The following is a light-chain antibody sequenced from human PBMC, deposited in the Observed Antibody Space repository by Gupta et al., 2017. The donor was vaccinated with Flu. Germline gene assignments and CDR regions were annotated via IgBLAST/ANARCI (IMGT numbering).Light chain of an antibody. J-gene: IGLJ3*02. V-gene: IGLV2-18*01. CDR1: SSDVGSYNR. Sequence: QFALLQPPPVPGSPGQPATFSSTGTSSDVGSYNRASWYQQPPGTAPNLMIYVVSNRPSGVPGRFSGSKSGNTSSLTISGLQAEDDADYYSSLYTSSTWVFGGGTKLTVL. CDR2: VVS. CDR3: SLYTSSTWV.